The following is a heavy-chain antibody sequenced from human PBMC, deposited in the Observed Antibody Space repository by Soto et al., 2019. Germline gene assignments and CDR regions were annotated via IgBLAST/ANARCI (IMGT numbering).Heavy chain of an antibody. CDR2: IIPIFATA. V-gene: IGHV1-69*12. D-gene: IGHD3-22*01. J-gene: IGHJ5*02. Sequence: QVQLVQSGAEVKKPGSSVKVSCKASGGTFSSYAISWVRQAPGQGLEWMGGIIPIFATANYAQKFQGRVTITEDESTGNAYLDRRSLRSEDTAVYYCARPIRYHYDSSGHSDCFDPWGQGTLVTVSS. CDR3: ARPIRYHYDSSGHSDCFDP. CDR1: GGTFSSYA.